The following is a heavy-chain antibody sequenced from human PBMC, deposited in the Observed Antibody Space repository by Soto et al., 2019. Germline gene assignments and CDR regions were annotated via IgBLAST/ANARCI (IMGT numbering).Heavy chain of an antibody. CDR1: GGTFSSYT. D-gene: IGHD3-22*01. J-gene: IGHJ5*02. V-gene: IGHV1-69*02. CDR3: ARLLTYDHNWFDP. Sequence: SVKVSCKASGGTFSSYTISWVRQAPGQGLEWMGRIIPILGIANYAQKFQGRVTITADKSTSTAYMELSSLRSEDTAVYYCARLLTYDHNWFDPWGQGTRVTVSS. CDR2: IIPILGIA.